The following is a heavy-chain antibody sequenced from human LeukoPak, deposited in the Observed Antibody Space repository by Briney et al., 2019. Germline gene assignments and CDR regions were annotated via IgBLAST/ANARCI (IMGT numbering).Heavy chain of an antibody. Sequence: ASVKVSCKVSGYTLTELSMHWVRQAPGKGLEWMGGFDPEDGETIYAQKFQGRVTMTEDTSTDTAYMERSSLRSEDTAVYYCATGDSTGYLFDYWGQGTLVTVSS. V-gene: IGHV1-24*01. J-gene: IGHJ4*02. D-gene: IGHD4-17*01. CDR3: ATGDSTGYLFDY. CDR1: GYTLTELS. CDR2: FDPEDGET.